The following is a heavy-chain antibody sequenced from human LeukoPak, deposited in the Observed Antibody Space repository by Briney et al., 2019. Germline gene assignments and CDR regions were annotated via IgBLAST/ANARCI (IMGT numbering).Heavy chain of an antibody. CDR1: GFTFSSYS. CDR2: ISSSSSYI. CDR3: ARAAWDSNCFDY. J-gene: IGHJ4*02. Sequence: GRSLRPSCAASGFTFSSYSMNWVRQAPGKGLEWVSSISSSSSYIYYADSVKGRFTISRDNAKNSLYLQMNSLRAEDTAVYYCARAAWDSNCFDYWGQGTLVTVSS. D-gene: IGHD1-26*01. V-gene: IGHV3-21*01.